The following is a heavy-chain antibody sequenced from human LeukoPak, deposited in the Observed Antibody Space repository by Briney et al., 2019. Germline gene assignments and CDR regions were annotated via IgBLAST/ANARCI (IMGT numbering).Heavy chain of an antibody. CDR2: INHSGST. CDR3: ARGSEDSSGGSCYSSYYYYYYYMDV. Sequence: SETLSLTCAVYGGSFSGYYWSWIRQPPGKGLEWIGEINHSGSTNYNPSLKSRVTISVDTSKNQFSLKLSSVTAADTAVYYCARGSEDSSGGSCYSSYYYYYYYMDVWGKGTTVTVSS. J-gene: IGHJ6*03. V-gene: IGHV4-34*01. CDR1: GGSFSGYY. D-gene: IGHD2-15*01.